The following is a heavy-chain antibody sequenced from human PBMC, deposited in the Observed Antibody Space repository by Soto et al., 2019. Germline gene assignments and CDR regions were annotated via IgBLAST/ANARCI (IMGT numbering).Heavy chain of an antibody. D-gene: IGHD2-2*02. V-gene: IGHV1-18*01. CDR2: ISAYNGNT. Sequence: GASVKVSCTASGYTLTRYGIGWGRQAPGQGLEWMGWISAYNGNTNYAQKLQGRVTMTTDTSTSTAYMELRSLRSDDTAVYYCARLGYCSSTSCYKDYYYGMDVWGQGTTVTVSS. CDR3: ARLGYCSSTSCYKDYYYGMDV. CDR1: GYTLTRYG. J-gene: IGHJ6*02.